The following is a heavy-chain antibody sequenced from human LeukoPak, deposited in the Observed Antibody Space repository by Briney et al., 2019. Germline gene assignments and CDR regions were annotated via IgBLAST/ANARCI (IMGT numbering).Heavy chain of an antibody. V-gene: IGHV3-21*01. J-gene: IGHJ4*02. CDR1: GFTFSSYS. D-gene: IGHD5-12*01. CDR3: ARERGGGYSGYGPFDY. Sequence: GGSLRLSCAASGFTFSSYSMNWVRQAPGKGLEWVSSISSSSSYIYYADSVKGRFTISRDNAKNSLYLQMNSLRAVDTAVYYCARERGGGYSGYGPFDYWGQGTLVTVSS. CDR2: ISSSSSYI.